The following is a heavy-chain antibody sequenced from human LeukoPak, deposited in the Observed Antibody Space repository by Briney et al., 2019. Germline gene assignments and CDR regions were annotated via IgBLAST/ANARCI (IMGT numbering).Heavy chain of an antibody. CDR2: INHSGST. CDR3: ARVVPRPTVINSRLVGGTYYFDY. V-gene: IGHV4-34*01. D-gene: IGHD4-17*01. CDR1: GGSFSGYY. J-gene: IGHJ4*02. Sequence: SETLSLTCAVYGGSFSGYYWSWNRQPPGKGLEWIGEINHSGSTNYNPSLKSRVTISVDTSKNQFSLKLSSVTAADTAVYYCARVVPRPTVINSRLVGGTYYFDYWGQGTLVNVSS.